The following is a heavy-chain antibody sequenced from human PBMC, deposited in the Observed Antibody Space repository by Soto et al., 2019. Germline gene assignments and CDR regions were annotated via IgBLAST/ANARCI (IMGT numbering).Heavy chain of an antibody. V-gene: IGHV3-33*01. D-gene: IGHD2-2*01. Sequence: QVQLVESGGGVVQPGRSLRLSCAASGFTFSSYGMHWVRQAPGKGLEWVAVIWYDGSNKYYADSVKGRFTISRDNSKNTLYLQMNSLRAEDTAVYYCARGKGVPAAKNGAGKYFQHWGQGTLVTVSS. CDR2: IWYDGSNK. J-gene: IGHJ1*01. CDR3: ARGKGVPAAKNGAGKYFQH. CDR1: GFTFSSYG.